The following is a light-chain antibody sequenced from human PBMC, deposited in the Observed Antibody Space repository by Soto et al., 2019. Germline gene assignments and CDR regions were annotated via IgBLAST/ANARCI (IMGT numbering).Light chain of an antibody. CDR3: QHYKSYSEA. CDR1: QTISSW. V-gene: IGKV1-5*03. CDR2: KAS. Sequence: DIQMTQSPSTLSGSVGDRVTITCRASQTISSWLAWYQQKPGKDPKLLIYKASTLKSGVPSRFSGSGSGTEFTLTISSLQPDDFATYYCQHYKSYSEAFGQGTKVEL. J-gene: IGKJ1*01.